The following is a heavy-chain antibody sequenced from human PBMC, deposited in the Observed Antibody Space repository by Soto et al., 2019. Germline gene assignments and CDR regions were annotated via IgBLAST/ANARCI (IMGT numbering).Heavy chain of an antibody. Sequence: QVQLVQSGAEVKKPGSSVKVSCKASGGTFSSYAISWVRQAPGQGLEWMGGIIPIFGTANYAQKFQGRVTITADESTSTAYMELSSLRSEDTAVYYCARDLDCSGGSCYSFSYWGQGTLVTVSS. D-gene: IGHD2-15*01. CDR3: ARDLDCSGGSCYSFSY. CDR1: GGTFSSYA. CDR2: IIPIFGTA. J-gene: IGHJ4*02. V-gene: IGHV1-69*01.